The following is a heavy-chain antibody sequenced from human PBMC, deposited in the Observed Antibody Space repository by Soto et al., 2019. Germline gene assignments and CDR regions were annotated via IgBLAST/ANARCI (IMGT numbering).Heavy chain of an antibody. D-gene: IGHD2-15*01. CDR3: AKWCLSGHGMDA. V-gene: IGHV3-30*18. J-gene: IGHJ6*02. Sequence: QVQLVESGGGVVQPGRSLRLSCAASGFTFSSYGMHWVRQAPGKGLEWVAVTSYDGTKKYYADSVKGRFTITKDNSKNTVYLQMNSLRAEDTAVYYCAKWCLSGHGMDAWCQGTTVTVSS. CDR2: TSYDGTKK. CDR1: GFTFSSYG.